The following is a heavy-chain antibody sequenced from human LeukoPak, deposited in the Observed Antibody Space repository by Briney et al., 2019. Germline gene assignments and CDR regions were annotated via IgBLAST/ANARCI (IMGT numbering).Heavy chain of an antibody. CDR3: ARAKSCTSGVCFFDY. Sequence: GESLKISCKGSGYSFTSYWIGWVRQMPGKGLEWMGIIYPGDSDTRYSPSFQGQVTISADKSISTAYLQWSSLKASDTAIYYCARAKSCTSGVCFFDYWGQGTLVTVSS. D-gene: IGHD2-8*01. J-gene: IGHJ4*02. V-gene: IGHV5-51*01. CDR2: IYPGDSDT. CDR1: GYSFTSYW.